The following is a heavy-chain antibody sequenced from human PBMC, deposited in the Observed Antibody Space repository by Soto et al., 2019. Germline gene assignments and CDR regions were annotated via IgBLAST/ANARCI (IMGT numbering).Heavy chain of an antibody. Sequence: EGHLVQSGAEMKKPGESLKISCEGSGYTFTNYWIGWVRQKPGKGLEWMGIIYPGDSDTRYSPSFQGQVTFSADKSTTSAYLQWSSLKASDTAIYFCARRARGNWAFDYWGQGTLVTVSS. CDR1: GYTFTNYW. J-gene: IGHJ4*02. D-gene: IGHD3-16*01. V-gene: IGHV5-51*03. CDR2: IYPGDSDT. CDR3: ARRARGNWAFDY.